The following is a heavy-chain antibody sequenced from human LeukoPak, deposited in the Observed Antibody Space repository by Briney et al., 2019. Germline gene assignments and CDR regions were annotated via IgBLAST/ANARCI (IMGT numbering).Heavy chain of an antibody. Sequence: PGGSLRLSCAASGFTVSSNYMTWVRQAPGKGLEWASVIYSGGNTYYADSEKGRFSISRDNSKNTVYLQMNSLRAEDTAVYYCARLVTGTTVINSGWFDPWGQGTLVTVSS. CDR2: IYSGGNT. V-gene: IGHV3-66*04. CDR3: ARLVTGTTVINSGWFDP. J-gene: IGHJ5*02. D-gene: IGHD4-23*01. CDR1: GFTVSSNY.